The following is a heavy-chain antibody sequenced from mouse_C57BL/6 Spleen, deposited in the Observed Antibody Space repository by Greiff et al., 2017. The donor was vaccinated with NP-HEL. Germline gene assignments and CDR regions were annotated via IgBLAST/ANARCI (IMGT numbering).Heavy chain of an antibody. CDR3: ARGDPGYFDV. J-gene: IGHJ1*03. D-gene: IGHD3-3*01. V-gene: IGHV1-55*01. Sequence: QVQLQQPGAELVKPGASVKMSCKASGYTFTSYWITWVKQRPGQGLEWIGDIYPGSGSTNYNEKFKSKATLTVDTSSSTAYMQLSSVTSEDSAVYCCARGDPGYFDVWGTGTTVTVSS. CDR1: GYTFTSYW. CDR2: IYPGSGST.